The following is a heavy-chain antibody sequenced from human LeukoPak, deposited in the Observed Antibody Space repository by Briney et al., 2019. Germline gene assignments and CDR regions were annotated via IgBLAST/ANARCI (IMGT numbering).Heavy chain of an antibody. CDR2: IYYSGST. CDR3: ASLKASYYDFWSGYPYYFDY. V-gene: IGHV4-39*07. Sequence: SETLSLTCAVSGGSISSSSYYWGWIRQPPGKGLEWIGSIYYSGSTYYNPSLKSRVTISVDTSKNQFSLKLSSVTAADTAVYYCASLKASYYDFWSGYPYYFDYWGQGTLVTVSS. J-gene: IGHJ4*02. D-gene: IGHD3-3*01. CDR1: GGSISSSSYY.